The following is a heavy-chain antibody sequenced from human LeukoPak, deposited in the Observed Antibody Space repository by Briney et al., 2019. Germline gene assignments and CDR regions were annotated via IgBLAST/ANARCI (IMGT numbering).Heavy chain of an antibody. CDR3: ARDRRDGYNYLSDY. Sequence: PGGSLRLSCAASGFTFSSYGMHWIRQAPGKGLEWVAVIWYDGSNKYYADSVKGRFTISRDNSKNTLYLQMNSLRAEDTAVYYCARDRRDGYNYLSDYWGQGTLVTVSS. V-gene: IGHV3-33*01. D-gene: IGHD5-24*01. J-gene: IGHJ4*02. CDR2: IWYDGSNK. CDR1: GFTFSSYG.